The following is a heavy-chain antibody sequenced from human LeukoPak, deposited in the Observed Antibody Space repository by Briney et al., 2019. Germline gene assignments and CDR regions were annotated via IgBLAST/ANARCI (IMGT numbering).Heavy chain of an antibody. CDR3: ARRFQVAGKIFDY. D-gene: IGHD6-19*01. CDR1: GGSFSGYY. J-gene: IGHJ4*02. Sequence: PSETLSLTCAVHGGSFSGYYWSWIRQPPGKGLEWIGEINHSGSTNYNPSLKSRVTISVDTSKNQFSLKLSSVTAADTAVYYCARRFQVAGKIFDYWGQGTLVTVSS. V-gene: IGHV4-34*01. CDR2: INHSGST.